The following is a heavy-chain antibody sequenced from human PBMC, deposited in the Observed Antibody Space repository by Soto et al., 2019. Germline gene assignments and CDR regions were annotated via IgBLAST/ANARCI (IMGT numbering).Heavy chain of an antibody. J-gene: IGHJ4*02. V-gene: IGHV3-23*01. Sequence: PGGSLRLSCAASGFTFSSYAMSWVRQAPGKGLEWVSAISGSGGSTYYADSVKGRFTISRDNSKNTLYLQMNSLRAEDTAVYYCARDLSDPYSSSWTVYFDYWGQGTLVTVSS. CDR2: ISGSGGST. CDR3: ARDLSDPYSSSWTVYFDY. CDR1: GFTFSSYA. D-gene: IGHD6-13*01.